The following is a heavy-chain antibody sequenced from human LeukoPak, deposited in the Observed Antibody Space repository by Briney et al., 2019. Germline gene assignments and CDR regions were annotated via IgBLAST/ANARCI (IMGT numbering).Heavy chain of an antibody. V-gene: IGHV3-33*05. CDR1: GFTFNSYG. Sequence: GGSLRLSCVASGFTFNSYGMHWVRQAPGKGLEWVAVISYDGSNKYYADSVKGRFTISRDNSKNTLYLQMNSLRAEDTAVYYCARDEGQAGGAFDIWGQGTMVTVSS. CDR2: ISYDGSNK. D-gene: IGHD1-26*01. CDR3: ARDEGQAGGAFDI. J-gene: IGHJ3*02.